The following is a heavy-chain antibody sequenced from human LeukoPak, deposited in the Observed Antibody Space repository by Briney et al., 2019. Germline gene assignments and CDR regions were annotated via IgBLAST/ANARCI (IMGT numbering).Heavy chain of an antibody. CDR2: INPNSGGT. CDR1: GYTFTGYY. CDR3: ATPGYSYGLGSCYYGMDV. D-gene: IGHD5-18*01. J-gene: IGHJ6*02. V-gene: IGHV1-2*06. Sequence: ASVKVSCKASGYTFTGYYMHWVRQAPGQGLEWMGRINPNSGGTNYAQKFQGRVTMTRDTSISTAYMELSRLRSDDTAVYYCATPGYSYGLGSCYYGMDVWGQGTTVTVSS.